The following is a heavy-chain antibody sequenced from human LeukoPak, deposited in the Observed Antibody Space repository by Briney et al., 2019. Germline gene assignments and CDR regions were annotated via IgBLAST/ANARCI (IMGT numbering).Heavy chain of an antibody. CDR1: GFTFSSYA. J-gene: IGHJ5*02. CDR2: ISYDGSNK. CDR3: AGDNSSGWYSRGSNWFDP. Sequence: GGSLTLSCAASGFTFSSYAMHWVRQAPGKGREWVAVISYDGSNKYYADSVKGRFTISRDNSKNTLYLQMNSLRAEDTAVYYCAGDNSSGWYSRGSNWFDPWGQGTLVTVSS. V-gene: IGHV3-30*01. D-gene: IGHD6-19*01.